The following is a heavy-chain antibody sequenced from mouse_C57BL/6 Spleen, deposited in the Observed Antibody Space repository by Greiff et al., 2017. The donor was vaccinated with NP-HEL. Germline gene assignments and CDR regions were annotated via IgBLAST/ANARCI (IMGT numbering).Heavy chain of an antibody. J-gene: IGHJ2*01. V-gene: IGHV5-9-1*02. Sequence: EVQVVESGEGLVKPGGSLKLSCAASGFTFSSYAMSWVRQTPEKRLEWVAYISSGGDYIYYADTVKGRFTISRDNARNTLYLQMSSLKSEDTAMYYCTRDELGLYYFDDWGQGTTLTVSS. CDR3: TRDELGLYYFDD. CDR2: ISSGGDYI. D-gene: IGHD4-1*01. CDR1: GFTFSSYA.